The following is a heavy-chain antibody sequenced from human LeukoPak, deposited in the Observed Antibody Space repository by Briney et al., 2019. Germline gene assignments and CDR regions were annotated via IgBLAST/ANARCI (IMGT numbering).Heavy chain of an antibody. Sequence: GGSLRLSCEASGFVFSNYGMQWVRQAPGKGLEWVAVISHDGSTKYYADSVKGRFTLSRDNSKNTLYLQLNSLRAEDTAVYYCAKEPTEFTSGWYFHDWGQGTLVTVSS. J-gene: IGHJ4*02. CDR3: AKEPTEFTSGWYFHD. D-gene: IGHD6-19*01. V-gene: IGHV3-30*18. CDR1: GFVFSNYG. CDR2: ISHDGSTK.